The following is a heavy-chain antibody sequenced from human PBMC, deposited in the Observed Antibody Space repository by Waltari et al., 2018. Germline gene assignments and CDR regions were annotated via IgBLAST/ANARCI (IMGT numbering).Heavy chain of an antibody. D-gene: IGHD1-26*01. J-gene: IGHJ3*02. CDR1: GGTFSSYA. Sequence: QVQLVQSGAEVKKPGSSVKVSCKASGGTFSSYAISWVRQAPGQGLEWMGGIIPIFGTANYAQKFQGRVTITADESTSTAYMELSSLRSEDTAVCYCARVYLGATSVYDAFDIWGQGTMVTVSS. CDR3: ARVYLGATSVYDAFDI. CDR2: IIPIFGTA. V-gene: IGHV1-69*12.